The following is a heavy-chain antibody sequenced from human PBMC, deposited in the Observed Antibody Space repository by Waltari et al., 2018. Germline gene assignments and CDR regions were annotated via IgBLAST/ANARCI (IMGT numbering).Heavy chain of an antibody. D-gene: IGHD2-15*01. V-gene: IGHV3-23*01. CDR1: GFSFSHYA. CDR3: RSWRVVAGTGWFDS. Sequence: EVQLLASGGGLVQPGGSLRLSCAASGFSFSHYARAWVRQAPGKGLEWVSGNRNSGGNTYYGDSVKGRFAISRDNSRNTLHLQMNGLRAEDTAIYYCRSWRVVAGTGWFDSWGQGTLVTVSS. CDR2: NRNSGGNT. J-gene: IGHJ5*01.